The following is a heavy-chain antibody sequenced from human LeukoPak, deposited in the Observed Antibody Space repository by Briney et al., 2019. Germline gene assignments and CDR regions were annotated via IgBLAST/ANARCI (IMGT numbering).Heavy chain of an antibody. CDR3: AKGAHIVVVTAILDY. J-gene: IGHJ4*02. CDR2: ISGSGGST. Sequence: GGSLRLSCAASGFTFSSYAMSWVRQAPGKGLEWVSAISGSGGSTYYADSVKGRFTISRDNSKNTPYLQMNSLRAEDTAVYYCAKGAHIVVVTAILDYWGQGTLVTVSS. CDR1: GFTFSSYA. V-gene: IGHV3-23*01. D-gene: IGHD2-21*02.